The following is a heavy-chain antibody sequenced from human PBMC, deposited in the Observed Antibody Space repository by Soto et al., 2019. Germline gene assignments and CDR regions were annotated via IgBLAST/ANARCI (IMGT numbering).Heavy chain of an antibody. V-gene: IGHV1-3*01. D-gene: IGHD3-16*01. CDR2: INGGNGNT. CDR3: AAQFGSRGFVP. Sequence: ASVKVSCKTSGLTFTSYAMHWVRQVPGQRLEWMGWINGGNGNTKVSQTLQGRVSITRDTSASTAYMELSSLRSEDTAIYYCAAQFGSRGFVPWGQGPLVTVSS. CDR1: GLTFTSYA. J-gene: IGHJ5*02.